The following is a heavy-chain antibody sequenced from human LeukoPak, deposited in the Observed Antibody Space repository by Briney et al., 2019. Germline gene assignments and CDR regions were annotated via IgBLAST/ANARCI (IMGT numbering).Heavy chain of an antibody. Sequence: ASVKVSCKASGYTFTSYDINWVRQATGQGLEWMGWMNPNSGNTGYAQKFQGRATMTRNTSISTAYMELSSLRSEDTAVYYCARASARTRIAAAGTIGYWGQGTLVTASS. CDR1: GYTFTSYD. CDR2: MNPNSGNT. V-gene: IGHV1-8*01. D-gene: IGHD6-13*01. J-gene: IGHJ4*02. CDR3: ARASARTRIAAAGTIGY.